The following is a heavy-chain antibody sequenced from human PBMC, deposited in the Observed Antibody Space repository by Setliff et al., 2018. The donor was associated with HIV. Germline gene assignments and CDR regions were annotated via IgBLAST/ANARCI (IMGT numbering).Heavy chain of an antibody. CDR3: AKPTNGFYPRAFDA. Sequence: GGSLRLSCAASGFAFSTFDMNWVRQAPGKGLEWVSAVGVGGGATDYADSVRGRFVISRDDSKNMLYLQMSGLRGDDTAMYYCAKPTNGFYPRAFDAWGPGTMVTVSS. V-gene: IGHV3-23*01. J-gene: IGHJ3*01. D-gene: IGHD2-2*03. CDR1: GFAFSTFD. CDR2: VGVGGGAT.